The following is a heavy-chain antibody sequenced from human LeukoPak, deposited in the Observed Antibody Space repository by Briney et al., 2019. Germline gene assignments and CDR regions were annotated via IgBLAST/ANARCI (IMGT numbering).Heavy chain of an antibody. D-gene: IGHD1-26*01. J-gene: IGHJ4*02. Sequence: GESLKISCAASGFTFSNAWMSWVRQAPGKGLEWAGRIKSKTDGGTTDYAAPVKGRFTISRDDSKNTLYLQMNSLKTEDTAVYYCTTPGSLSPFDYWGQGTLVTVSS. CDR1: GFTFSNAW. V-gene: IGHV3-15*01. CDR2: IKSKTDGGTT. CDR3: TTPGSLSPFDY.